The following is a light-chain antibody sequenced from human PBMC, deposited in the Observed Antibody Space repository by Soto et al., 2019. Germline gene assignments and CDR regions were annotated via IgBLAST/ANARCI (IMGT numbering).Light chain of an antibody. CDR2: GAS. V-gene: IGKV3-20*01. Sequence: GLTQSPGTLSLSPGARATLSCRASQSVCNNLAWYQQRPGQPPRLLIYGASSRAAGIPDRFSGSGSGTDFTLTIGRLEPEDFVVYHCQQYGDLPPTFGQGTKVDI. CDR1: QSVCNN. CDR3: QQYGDLPPT. J-gene: IGKJ1*01.